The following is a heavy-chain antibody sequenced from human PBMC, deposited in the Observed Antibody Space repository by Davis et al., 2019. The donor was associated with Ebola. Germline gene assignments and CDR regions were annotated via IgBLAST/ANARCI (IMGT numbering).Heavy chain of an antibody. Sequence: ASVKVSCKASGYTFTSYAMNWVRQAPGQRLEWMGWINAGNGNTKYSQKFQGRVTITRDTSASTAYMELSSLRSEDTAVYYCARSVVAASFAILDYWGQGTLVTVSS. CDR3: ARSVVAASFAILDY. J-gene: IGHJ4*02. CDR2: INAGNGNT. V-gene: IGHV1-3*01. CDR1: GYTFTSYA. D-gene: IGHD2-15*01.